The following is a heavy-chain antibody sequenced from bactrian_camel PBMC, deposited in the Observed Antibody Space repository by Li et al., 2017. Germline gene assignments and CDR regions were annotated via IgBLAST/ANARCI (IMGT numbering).Heavy chain of an antibody. V-gene: IGHV3S67*01. Sequence: DVQLVESGGGSVQAGGSLRLSCAASMDNFRSSCMGWLRQAQGKEREGVACLYPSGSTFYTDSVKGRFTISRDNAKNTLYLQMNNPKSEDTALYYCAKSGPRTVDMPNRGQGTQVTVS. D-gene: IGHD6*01. CDR2: LYPSGST. J-gene: IGHJ4*01. CDR1: MDNFRSSC. CDR3: AKSGPRTVDMPN.